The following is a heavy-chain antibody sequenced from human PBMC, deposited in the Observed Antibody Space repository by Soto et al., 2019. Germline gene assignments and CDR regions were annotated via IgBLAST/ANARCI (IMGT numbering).Heavy chain of an antibody. CDR2: IDSGGST. CDR1: GFTVSSNY. Sequence: GGSLRLSCAASGFTVSSNYMSWVRQAPGKGLEWVSVIDSGGSTYYADSVKGRFTISRDNSKNTLYLQMNSLRAEDTAVYYCAKGPYFDFWSGYYPLGPYFDYWGQGTLVTVSS. J-gene: IGHJ4*02. V-gene: IGHV3-53*01. D-gene: IGHD3-3*01. CDR3: AKGPYFDFWSGYYPLGPYFDY.